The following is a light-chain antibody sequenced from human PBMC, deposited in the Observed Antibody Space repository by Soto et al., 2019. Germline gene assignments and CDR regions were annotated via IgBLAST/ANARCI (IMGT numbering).Light chain of an antibody. J-gene: IGLJ1*01. CDR2: EVT. CDR3: SSYTNINTRACV. CDR1: SGDIGSYNR. Sequence: LTQPASVSGSPGQSITISCTGTSGDIGSYNRVSWYQQHPGKAPKLIIYEVTDRPSGVSNRFSGSKSGNTASLTISGLQAEDEAEYYCSSYTNINTRACVFGTGTKGTVL. V-gene: IGLV2-14*01.